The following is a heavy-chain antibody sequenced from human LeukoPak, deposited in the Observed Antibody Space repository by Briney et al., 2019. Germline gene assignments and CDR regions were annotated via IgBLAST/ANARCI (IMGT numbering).Heavy chain of an antibody. J-gene: IGHJ4*02. Sequence: PSETLSLTCTGSGGSISSYYWSWIRQPAGKGLEWIGRIYTSGSTNYNPSLKSRVTISLDTSKIQFSLRLSSVTAADTAVYYCARAYSSGWYYFDYWGQGTLVTVSS. V-gene: IGHV4-4*07. CDR3: ARAYSSGWYYFDY. D-gene: IGHD6-19*01. CDR1: GGSISSYY. CDR2: IYTSGST.